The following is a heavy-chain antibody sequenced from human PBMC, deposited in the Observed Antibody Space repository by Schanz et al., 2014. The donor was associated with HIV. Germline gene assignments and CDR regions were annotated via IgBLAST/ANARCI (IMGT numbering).Heavy chain of an antibody. CDR2: IYYSGTT. Sequence: QVPLQESGPGLVKPSETLSLTCTVSGGSVSSDIYYWSWIRQPPGKGLEWIGYIYYSGTTNYYPSLKSRVSISVDTSKNQFSLKLRSVPAADTAVYYCARIYYDSSGYFASHFFDYWGQGILVTVSS. D-gene: IGHD3-22*01. V-gene: IGHV4-61*01. J-gene: IGHJ4*02. CDR3: ARIYYDSSGYFASHFFDY. CDR1: GGSVSSDIYY.